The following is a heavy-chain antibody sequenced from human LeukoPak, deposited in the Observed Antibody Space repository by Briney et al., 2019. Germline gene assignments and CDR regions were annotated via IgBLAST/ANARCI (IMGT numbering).Heavy chain of an antibody. CDR1: GYTFTSYD. CDR3: ARMLTFGGDYYFDY. V-gene: IGHV1-2*02. J-gene: IGHJ4*02. CDR2: INPNSGGT. D-gene: IGHD3-16*01. Sequence: ASVKVSCKASGYTFTSYDINWVRQAPGQGLEWMGWINPNSGGTNYAQKFQGRVTMTRDTSISTAYMELSRLRSDDTAVYYCARMLTFGGDYYFDYWGQGTLVTVSS.